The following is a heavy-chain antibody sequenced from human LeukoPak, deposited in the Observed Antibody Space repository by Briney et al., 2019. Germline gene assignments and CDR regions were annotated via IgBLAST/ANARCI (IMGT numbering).Heavy chain of an antibody. CDR3: ARVLGSSAAGLIDY. V-gene: IGHV3-74*01. CDR2: INSDGSST. Sequence: PGGSLRLSCAASGFTFSTYWMHWVRQAPEKGLVWVSRINSDGSSTSYADSVKGRFTISRDNAKNTLYLQMNSLRAEDTAVYYCARVLGSSAAGLIDYWGQGTLVTVSS. J-gene: IGHJ4*02. D-gene: IGHD6-6*01. CDR1: GFTFSTYW.